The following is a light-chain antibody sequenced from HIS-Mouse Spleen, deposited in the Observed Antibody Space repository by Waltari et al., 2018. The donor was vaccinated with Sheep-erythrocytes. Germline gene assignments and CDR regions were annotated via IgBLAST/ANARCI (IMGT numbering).Light chain of an antibody. Sequence: DIVMTQAPDSLDVSLGERATINCKSSQSVLYSSNNKNYLAWYKQKPGQPPKLLIYWASTRESGVPDRFSGSGSGTDFTLTISSLQAEDVAVYYCQQYYSTLTFGGGTKVEIK. CDR3: QQYYSTLT. V-gene: IGKV4-1*01. CDR2: WAS. CDR1: QSVLYSSNNKNY. J-gene: IGKJ4*01.